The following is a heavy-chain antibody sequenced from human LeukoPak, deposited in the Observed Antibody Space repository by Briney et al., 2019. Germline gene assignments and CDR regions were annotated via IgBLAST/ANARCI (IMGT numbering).Heavy chain of an antibody. J-gene: IGHJ4*02. Sequence: VGTLRLSCAASGFTFSSYAMHWVRQAPGKGLEWVAVISYDGSNKYYADSVKGRFTISRDNSKNTLHMQMNSLTAEDTAVYYCERGGRSSGGYGSYFDYWGQGTLVTVSS. CDR3: ERGGRSSGGYGSYFDY. CDR1: GFTFSSYA. D-gene: IGHD6-19*01. CDR2: ISYDGSNK. V-gene: IGHV3-30*04.